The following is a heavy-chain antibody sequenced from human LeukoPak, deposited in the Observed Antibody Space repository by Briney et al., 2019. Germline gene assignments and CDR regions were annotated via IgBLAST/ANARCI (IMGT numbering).Heavy chain of an antibody. Sequence: GRSLRLSCAASGFTFSSYGMHWVRQAPGKGLEWVAATWYDGSNKYYADSVKERFTISRVNSKNSLYLQMKSMRADETAVYFCARGGHCSTTSCSNYDGMDVWRQGTTLTVSS. J-gene: IGHJ6*02. CDR1: GFTFSSYG. V-gene: IGHV3-33*01. CDR3: ARGGHCSTTSCSNYDGMDV. CDR2: TWYDGSNK. D-gene: IGHD2-2*01.